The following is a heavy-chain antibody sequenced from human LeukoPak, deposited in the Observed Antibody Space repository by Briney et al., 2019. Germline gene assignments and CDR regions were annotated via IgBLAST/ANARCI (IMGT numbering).Heavy chain of an antibody. CDR3: ARVHGSGTYYPDY. CDR1: GYTFSYYA. V-gene: IGHV7-4-1*02. Sequence: ASVKVSCKASGYTFSYYALNWVRQAPGQGLEWMGWINTNTGNPTYAQGFTGRFVFSLDTSVSTAYLQISSLKAEDTAVYYCARVHGSGTYYPDYWGQGTLVTVSS. J-gene: IGHJ4*02. D-gene: IGHD3-10*01. CDR2: INTNTGNP.